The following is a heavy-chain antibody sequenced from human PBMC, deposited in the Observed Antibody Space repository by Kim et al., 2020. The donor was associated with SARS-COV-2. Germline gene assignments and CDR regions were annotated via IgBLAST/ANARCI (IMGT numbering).Heavy chain of an antibody. CDR2: IKEDGSEK. CDR3: AREIPGTLGAFDI. V-gene: IGHV3-7*01. D-gene: IGHD6-13*01. J-gene: IGHJ3*02. CDR1: GFIFSTYW. Sequence: GGSLRLSCAASGFIFSTYWMTWVRQAPGKGLEWVADIKEDGSEKYYVDSVKGRFTISRDNAKNSLYLQVNSLRVEDTAVYYCAREIPGTLGAFDIWGQGTVVSVSS.